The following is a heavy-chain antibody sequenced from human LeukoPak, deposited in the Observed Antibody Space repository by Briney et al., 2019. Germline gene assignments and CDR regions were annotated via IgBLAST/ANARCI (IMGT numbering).Heavy chain of an antibody. CDR2: INSDGRST. D-gene: IGHD6-6*01. CDR1: GFTFSSSW. V-gene: IGHV3-74*01. J-gene: IGHJ5*02. Sequence: PGGSLRLSCAASGFTFSSSWMHWARQAPGKGLVWVSRINSDGRSTSYADSVKGRFTISRDNAKNTLYLQMNSLRAEDTAVYYCAREDRIPARNYNWFDPWGQGTLVTVSS. CDR3: AREDRIPARNYNWFDP.